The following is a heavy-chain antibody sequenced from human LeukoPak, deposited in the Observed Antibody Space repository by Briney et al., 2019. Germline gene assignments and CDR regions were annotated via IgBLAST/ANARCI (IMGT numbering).Heavy chain of an antibody. D-gene: IGHD3-22*01. Sequence: GGSLRLSCAASGLTFSRYSMNWVRQAPGKGLEWVSSISTSSNYIYYADAVKGRFSISRDNARKSLYLEMNSLRADDTAVYYCARDDGAYYDSSGNDYWGQGTLVTVSS. J-gene: IGHJ4*02. CDR2: ISTSSNYI. CDR3: ARDDGAYYDSSGNDY. CDR1: GLTFSRYS. V-gene: IGHV3-21*01.